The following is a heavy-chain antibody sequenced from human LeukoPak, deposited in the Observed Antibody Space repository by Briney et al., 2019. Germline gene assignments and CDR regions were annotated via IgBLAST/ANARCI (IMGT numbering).Heavy chain of an antibody. D-gene: IGHD2-15*01. CDR3: AREGGYCSGGSCPTDPPHENPTTALVVDY. CDR2: INHSGST. Sequence: KPSETLSLTCAVYGGSFSGYYWSWIRQPPGKGREWIGEINHSGSTNYNPSLKSRVTISVDTSKNQFSLKLSSVAAADTAAYYCAREGGYCSGGSCPTDPPHENPTTALVVDYWGQGTLVTVSS. J-gene: IGHJ4*02. V-gene: IGHV4-34*01. CDR1: GGSFSGYY.